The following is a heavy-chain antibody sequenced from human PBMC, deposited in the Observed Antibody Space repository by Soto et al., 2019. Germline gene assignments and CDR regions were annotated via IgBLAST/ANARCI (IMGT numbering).Heavy chain of an antibody. J-gene: IGHJ4*02. Sequence: EVQLLKSGGGLGQPGGSLRLSCAASGFTFSSYSMSWVRQAPGKGLEWVSGFRSGGDDGTTYYADSVKGRFTISRDNSKNTLFLQMDSLRAEDTAIYYCAKKVNSGPGSQYFDYWGQGTLVTVSS. CDR3: AKKVNSGPGSQYFDY. CDR1: GFTFSSYS. CDR2: SGGDDGTT. D-gene: IGHD3-10*01. V-gene: IGHV3-23*01.